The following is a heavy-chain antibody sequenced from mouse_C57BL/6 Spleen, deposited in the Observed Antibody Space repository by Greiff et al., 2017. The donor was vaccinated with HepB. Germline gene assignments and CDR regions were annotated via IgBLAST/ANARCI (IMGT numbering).Heavy chain of an antibody. J-gene: IGHJ2*01. D-gene: IGHD4-1*01. CDR3: TDGTDYFDY. Sequence: EVKLVESGGGLVQPGGSMKLSCVASGFTFSNYWMNWVRQSPEKGLEWVAQIRVKSDNYATHYAESVKGRFTISRDDSKSSVYLQMNNLRAEDTGIYYCTDGTDYFDYWGQGTTLTVSS. CDR1: GFTFSNYW. V-gene: IGHV6-3*01. CDR2: IRVKSDNYAT.